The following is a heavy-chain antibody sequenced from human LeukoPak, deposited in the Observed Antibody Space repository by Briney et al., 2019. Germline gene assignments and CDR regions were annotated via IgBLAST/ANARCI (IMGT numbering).Heavy chain of an antibody. CDR1: RGSISGYY. CDR2: IHITQTT. V-gene: IGHV4-4*07. D-gene: IGHD2-15*01. CDR3: ARGAPDALAVEYNWLDP. J-gene: IGHJ5*02. Sequence: SETLSLTCTVSRGSISGYYWSWIRQPAGKGLEWIGRIHITQTTNYNPSLESRVTMSVDSSKNQFSLRLRSVTAADTAVYYYARGAPDALAVEYNWLDPWGQGTLVTVSS.